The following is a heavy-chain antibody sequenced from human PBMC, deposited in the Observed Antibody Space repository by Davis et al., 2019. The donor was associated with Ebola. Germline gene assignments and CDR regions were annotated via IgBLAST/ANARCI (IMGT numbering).Heavy chain of an antibody. CDR1: GYTFTSYG. D-gene: IGHD1-26*01. V-gene: IGHV1-18*01. J-gene: IGHJ4*02. CDR3: ARDRVSYHFDY. CDR2: ISAYNGNT. Sequence: AASVKVSCKASGYTFTSYGISWVRQAPGQGLEWMGWISAYNGNTNYAQKLQGRVTMATDTSTSTAYMELRSLRSDDTAVYYCARDRVSYHFDYWGQGTLVTVSS.